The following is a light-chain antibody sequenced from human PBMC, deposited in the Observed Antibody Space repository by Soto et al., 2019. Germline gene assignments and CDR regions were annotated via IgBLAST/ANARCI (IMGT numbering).Light chain of an antibody. V-gene: IGLV2-14*01. CDR1: LNY. CDR2: EVR. J-gene: IGLJ3*02. Sequence: QSALTQPASVSWSPGQSITISCTGTLNYVSWYQKHPGRAPNILIYEVRNRPSGVSNRFSGSKTGNTASLTISGLQAEDEADYYCCSYTSSNTLVFGGGTKLTVL. CDR3: CSYTSSNTLV.